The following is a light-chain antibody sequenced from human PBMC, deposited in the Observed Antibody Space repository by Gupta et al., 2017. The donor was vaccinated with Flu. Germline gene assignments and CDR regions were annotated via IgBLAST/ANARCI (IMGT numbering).Light chain of an antibody. J-gene: IGKJ3*01. CDR2: AAS. V-gene: IGKV1-9*01. CDR3: QQLNSYPPFT. CDR1: QGISSY. Sequence: DRVCITCRASQGISSYLAWYQQKPGKAPKLLIYAASTLQSGVPSRFSGSGSGTEFTLTISSLQPEDFATYYCQQLNSYPPFTFGPGTKVDIK.